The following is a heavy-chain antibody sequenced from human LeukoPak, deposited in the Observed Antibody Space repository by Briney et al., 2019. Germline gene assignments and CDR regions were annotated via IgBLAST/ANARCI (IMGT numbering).Heavy chain of an antibody. D-gene: IGHD2-2*01. CDR3: ARRHCSSTSCYMDV. V-gene: IGHV4-30-4*01. J-gene: IGHJ6*04. CDR1: HGSPSAGVYS. Sequence: PQTLSLTPALSHGSPSAGVYSWRWIRQPPGKGLWCIGYRYYSGNTYYNPSLNSRVTISVKTSKNQFSLKLSSVTAADTAVYYCARRHCSSTSCYMDVWGKGTTVTVSS. CDR2: RYYSGNT.